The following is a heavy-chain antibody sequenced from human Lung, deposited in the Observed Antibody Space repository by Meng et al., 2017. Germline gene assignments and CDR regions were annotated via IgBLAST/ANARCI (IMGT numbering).Heavy chain of an antibody. CDR2: INHSGGT. CDR3: ARGPTTMAHDFDY. Sequence: QGQLQVWGEGMMKPSGTLSLTCVVSGGSFSDYYWSWIRRTPGKGLEWIGEINHSGGTNYNPSLESRATISVDTSQNNLSLKLSSVTAADSAVYYCARGPTTMAHDFDYWGQGTLVTVSS. D-gene: IGHD4-11*01. V-gene: IGHV4-34*01. J-gene: IGHJ4*02. CDR1: GGSFSDYY.